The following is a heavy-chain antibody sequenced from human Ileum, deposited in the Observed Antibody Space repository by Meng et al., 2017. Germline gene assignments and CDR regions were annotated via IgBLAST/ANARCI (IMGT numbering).Heavy chain of an antibody. CDR1: PVSTPTIY. J-gene: IGHJ5*02. V-gene: IGHV4-59*01. CDR2: IHDTGNT. D-gene: IGHD3-10*01. CDR3: ARGYKWFDLDP. Sequence: GPGLPKPSVTLSLTSFGAPVSTPTIYWSWIAHSPPRGLEGLGNIHDTGNTNDNPSLGGRVTISLDTSKSRFSLEVTSVTAADTAVYYCARGYKWFDLDPWGQGTLVTVSS.